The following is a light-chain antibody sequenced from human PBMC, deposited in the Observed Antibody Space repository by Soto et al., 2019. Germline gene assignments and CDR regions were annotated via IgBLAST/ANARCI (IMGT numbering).Light chain of an antibody. V-gene: IGLV2-14*01. Sequence: QSALTQPSSVSGSPGQSITISCTGTSSDVGGYNYVSWYQQHQGKAPKLMIYEVSNRPSGVSNRFSGSKSGTTASLTISGLQAEDEADYYCSSYTSSSIDYVFGTGTKLTVL. CDR1: SSDVGGYNY. J-gene: IGLJ1*01. CDR2: EVS. CDR3: SSYTSSSIDYV.